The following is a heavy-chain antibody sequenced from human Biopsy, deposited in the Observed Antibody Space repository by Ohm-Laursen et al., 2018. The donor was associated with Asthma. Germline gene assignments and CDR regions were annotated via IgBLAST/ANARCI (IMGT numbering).Heavy chain of an antibody. CDR3: ARTTYGHDGFDP. V-gene: IGHV4-31*03. CDR1: GGSINIGDYY. CDR2: IYYSGST. Sequence: SDTLSLTCTVSGGSINIGDYYWSWIRQHPVKGLEWIGHIYYSGSTYCNPSLKSRVSISLDTSKNQFSLSLTSVTAADTAVYYCARTTYGHDGFDPWGQGTLVTVSS. J-gene: IGHJ5*02. D-gene: IGHD4-17*01.